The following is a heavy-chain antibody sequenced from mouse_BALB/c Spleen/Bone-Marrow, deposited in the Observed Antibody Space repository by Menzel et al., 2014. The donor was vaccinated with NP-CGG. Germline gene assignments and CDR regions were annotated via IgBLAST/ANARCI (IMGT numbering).Heavy chain of an antibody. CDR3: AGGWLPSYAMDY. CDR1: GSNIXDTY. D-gene: IGHD2-2*01. CDR2: IDPANGNT. J-gene: IGHJ4*01. Sequence: LVESGAELVKPGASVKLSCIASGSNIXDTYMHWVKQRPEQGLEWIGRIDPANGNTKYDPKFQGKATITADTSSNTAYLQLSSLTSEDTAVYYCAGGWLPSYAMDYWGQGTSVTVSS. V-gene: IGHV14-3*02.